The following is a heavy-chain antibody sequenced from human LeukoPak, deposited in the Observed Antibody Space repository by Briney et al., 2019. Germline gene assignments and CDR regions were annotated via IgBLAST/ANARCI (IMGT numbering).Heavy chain of an antibody. V-gene: IGHV1-69*04. D-gene: IGHD1-26*01. J-gene: IGHJ4*02. CDR3: ARNALGGSYYLFFDY. Sequence: ASVKVSCKAPGGTFSSYAISWVRQAPGQGLEWMGRIIPILGIANYAQKFQGRVTITADKSTSTAYMELSSLRSEDTAVYYCARNALGGSYYLFFDYWGQGTLVTVSS. CDR2: IIPILGIA. CDR1: GGTFSSYA.